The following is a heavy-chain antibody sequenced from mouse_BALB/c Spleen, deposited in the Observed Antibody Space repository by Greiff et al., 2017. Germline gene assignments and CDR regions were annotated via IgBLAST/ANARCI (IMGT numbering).Heavy chain of an antibody. Sequence: QVQLKESGPGLVAPSQSLSITCTVSGFSLTSYGVHWVRQPPGKGLEWLGVIWAGGSTNYNSALMSRLSISKDNSKSQVFLKMNSLQTDDTAMYYCARMIGGNLAWFAYWGQGTLVTVSA. J-gene: IGHJ3*01. CDR3: ARMIGGNLAWFAY. D-gene: IGHD1-1*02. CDR1: GFSLTSYG. V-gene: IGHV2-9*02. CDR2: IWAGGST.